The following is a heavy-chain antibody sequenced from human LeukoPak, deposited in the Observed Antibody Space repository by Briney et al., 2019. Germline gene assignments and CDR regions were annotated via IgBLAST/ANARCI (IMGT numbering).Heavy chain of an antibody. V-gene: IGHV3-7*03. J-gene: IGHJ4*02. CDR2: IKEDGTET. CDR1: GSIFGSNW. D-gene: IGHD5-24*01. Sequence: GGPLGLSCEASGSIFGSNWMTWVRRAPGKGLEGVANIKEDGTETYYVDSVKGRFTISRDNAKNSLYLQMNSLRVEDTAVYYCAKEGRSLQTYWGQGTLVTVSS. CDR3: AKEGRSLQTY.